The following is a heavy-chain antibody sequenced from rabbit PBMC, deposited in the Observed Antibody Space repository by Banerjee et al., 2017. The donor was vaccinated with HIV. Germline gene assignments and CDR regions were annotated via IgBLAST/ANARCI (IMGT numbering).Heavy chain of an antibody. Sequence: QSLEESGGDLVKPGASLTLTCTASGFSFSSSYYMCWVRQAPGKGLEWIACIYAGSSGSIVYANWAKGRFTISRTSSTTVTLQMTSLAAADTATYFCARDAGYAGYHYNLWGPGTLVTVS. CDR3: ARDAGYAGYHYNL. CDR2: IYAGSSGSI. V-gene: IGHV1S40*01. CDR1: GFSFSSSYY. D-gene: IGHD7-1*01. J-gene: IGHJ4*01.